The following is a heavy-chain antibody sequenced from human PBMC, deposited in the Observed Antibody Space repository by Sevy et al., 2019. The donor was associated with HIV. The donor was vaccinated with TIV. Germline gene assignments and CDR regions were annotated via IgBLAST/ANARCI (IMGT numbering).Heavy chain of an antibody. CDR1: GFTFRDYA. Sequence: GGSLRLSCAASGFTFRDYAMSWVRQAPGKGLEWVSVITDSGDDTKSVDSVKGRFTISRDNSKNTLSLHMNSLRAEDTAVYFCARGVGRYYPESRKVDYWGQGTLVTVSS. D-gene: IGHD1-26*01. CDR2: ITDSGDDT. V-gene: IGHV3-23*01. CDR3: ARGVGRYYPESRKVDY. J-gene: IGHJ4*02.